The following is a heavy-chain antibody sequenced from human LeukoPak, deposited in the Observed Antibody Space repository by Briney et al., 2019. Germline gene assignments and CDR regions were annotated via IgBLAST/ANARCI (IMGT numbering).Heavy chain of an antibody. J-gene: IGHJ4*02. V-gene: IGHV3-49*03. D-gene: IGHD3-10*01. CDR3: TRVSLWFGEIFRGFFDY. CDR2: IRSKAYGGTT. CDR1: GFTFGDYA. Sequence: GGSLRLSCTASGFTFGDYAMSWFRQAPGKGLEWVGFIRSKAYGGTTEYAASVKGRFTLSRDDSKSIAYLQLNSLKTEDTAVFYCTRVSLWFGEIFRGFFDYWGQGTLVTVSS.